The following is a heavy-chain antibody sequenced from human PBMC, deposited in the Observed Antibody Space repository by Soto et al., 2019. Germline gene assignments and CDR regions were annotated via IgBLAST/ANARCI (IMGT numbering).Heavy chain of an antibody. V-gene: IGHV1-18*01. Sequence: QVHLVQSGAEVKKPGASVKVSCKASGYTFTSYGITWVRQAPGQGLEWMGWISAHNGNTDYAQKLQGIVIVTRDTSTSPAYRELRSLRSDDTAVYYCARGRYGEYWGQGALVTVSS. CDR2: ISAHNGNT. CDR3: ARGRYGEY. D-gene: IGHD3-10*01. J-gene: IGHJ4*02. CDR1: GYTFTSYG.